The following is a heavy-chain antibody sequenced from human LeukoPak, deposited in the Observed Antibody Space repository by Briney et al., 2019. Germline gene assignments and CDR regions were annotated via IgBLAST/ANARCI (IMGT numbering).Heavy chain of an antibody. J-gene: IGHJ6*04. CDR3: AELGITMIGGV. D-gene: IGHD3-10*02. V-gene: IGHV3-23*01. Sequence: GGSLRLSCAASGFTFSSYVMSWVRQAPGKGLEWVSTISGSGVNTYYADSVKGRFTISRDNSKNTLYLQMNSLRAEDTAVYYCAELGITMIGGVWGKGTTVTISS. CDR1: GFTFSSYV. CDR2: ISGSGVNT.